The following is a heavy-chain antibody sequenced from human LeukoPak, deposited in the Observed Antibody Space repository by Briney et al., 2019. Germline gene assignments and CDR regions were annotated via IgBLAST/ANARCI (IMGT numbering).Heavy chain of an antibody. V-gene: IGHV3-23*01. Sequence: GGSLRLSCAASGVGFSTHDMSWGRQVPGEGPEWVSSISGSGTGTYYTDSVKGRFTISRDTSKNTLYLQMDNLRVEDTAVYYCVKGFHFDWWGQGTLVIVSS. CDR2: ISGSGTGT. CDR3: VKGFHFDW. J-gene: IGHJ4*02. CDR1: GVGFSTHD.